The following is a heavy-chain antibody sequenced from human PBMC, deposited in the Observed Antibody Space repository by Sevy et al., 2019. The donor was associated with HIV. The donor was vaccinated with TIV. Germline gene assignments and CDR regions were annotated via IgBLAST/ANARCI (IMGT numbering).Heavy chain of an antibody. CDR3: ARDSEYQLLWGFDY. D-gene: IGHD2-2*01. CDR1: GFTFSSYS. V-gene: IGHV3-21*01. Sequence: GGSLRLSCAASGFTFSSYSMNWVRQAPGKGLEWVSSISSSSSYIYYADSVKGRFTISRDNAKTSLYLQMNSLRAEDTAVYYCARDSEYQLLWGFDYWGQGTLVTVSS. CDR2: ISSSSSYI. J-gene: IGHJ4*02.